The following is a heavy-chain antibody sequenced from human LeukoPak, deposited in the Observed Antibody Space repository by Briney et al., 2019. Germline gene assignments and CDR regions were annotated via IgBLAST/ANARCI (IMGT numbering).Heavy chain of an antibody. CDR2: INHSGST. D-gene: IGHD3-10*01. CDR3: ARDGYYYGSGSYYPPSYYFDY. CDR1: GGSFSGYY. J-gene: IGHJ4*02. V-gene: IGHV4-34*01. Sequence: SETLSLTCAVYGGSFSGYYWSWIRQPPGKGLEWIGEINHSGSTNYNPSLKSRVTISVDTSKNQFSLKLSSVTAADTAVYYSARDGYYYGSGSYYPPSYYFDYWGQGTLVTVSS.